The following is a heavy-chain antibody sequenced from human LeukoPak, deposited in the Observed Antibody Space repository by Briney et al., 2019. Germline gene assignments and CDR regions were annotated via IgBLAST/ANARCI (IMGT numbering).Heavy chain of an antibody. CDR3: AISQLKVVAAHDAFDI. J-gene: IGHJ3*02. Sequence: PGGSLRLSCAASGFTFSSYSMNWVRQAPGKGLEWVSYISSSGSTIYYADSVKGRFTISRDNAKNSLYLQMNSLRAEDTAVYYCAISQLKVVAAHDAFDIWGQGTMVTVSS. CDR1: GFTFSSYS. CDR2: ISSSGSTI. V-gene: IGHV3-48*04. D-gene: IGHD2-15*01.